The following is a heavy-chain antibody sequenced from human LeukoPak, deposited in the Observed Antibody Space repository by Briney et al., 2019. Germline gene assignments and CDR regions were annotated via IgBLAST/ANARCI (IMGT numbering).Heavy chain of an antibody. CDR2: ISYDGSNK. Sequence: GGSLRLSCAASGFTFSSYGMHWVRQAPGKGLEWVAVISYDGSNKYYADSVKSRFTISRDNSKNTLYLQMNSLRAEDTAVYYCAKDGSGRYCSSTSCPNPGGDYWGQGTLVTVSS. CDR3: AKDGSGRYCSSTSCPNPGGDY. CDR1: GFTFSSYG. D-gene: IGHD2-2*01. V-gene: IGHV3-30*18. J-gene: IGHJ4*02.